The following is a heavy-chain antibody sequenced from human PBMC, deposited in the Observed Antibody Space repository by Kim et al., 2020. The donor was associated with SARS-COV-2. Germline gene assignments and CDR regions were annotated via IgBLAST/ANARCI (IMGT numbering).Heavy chain of an antibody. J-gene: IGHJ5*02. D-gene: IGHD2-15*01. V-gene: IGHV3-74*01. Sequence: VKGRFPITRDKAKNKLYMQMNSLRPEDTAVYYCARSYCSGGSCYYGWFGPWGQGSLVTVSS. CDR3: ARSYCSGGSCYYGWFGP.